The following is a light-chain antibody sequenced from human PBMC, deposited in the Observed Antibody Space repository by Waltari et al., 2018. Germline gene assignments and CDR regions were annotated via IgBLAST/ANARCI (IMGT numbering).Light chain of an antibody. J-gene: IGLJ3*02. V-gene: IGLV2-14*01. CDR3: SSFTSSSTLRV. Sequence: QSALTQPASVSGSPGQSITISCTGTSSDVGGYNYVSWYQQHPGKAPKLMFYDVTKRPSGVAPRFAGSNSGNAASLTISGLQAEDEADYYCSSFTSSSTLRVFGGGTKLAVL. CDR1: SSDVGGYNY. CDR2: DVT.